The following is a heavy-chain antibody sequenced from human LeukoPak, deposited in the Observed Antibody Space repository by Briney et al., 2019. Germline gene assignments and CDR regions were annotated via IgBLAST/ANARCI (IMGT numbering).Heavy chain of an antibody. CDR1: GFTFSSNW. J-gene: IGHJ4*02. Sequence: GGSLRLSCATSGFTFSSNWMSWVRHVPGRGLDWVANIKPDGSARYYAASVKGRFTVSRDNAKNSVYLQMNSLRVEDTAFYYCARGNNSPYDHTFDYWGQGTLVTVSS. D-gene: IGHD1-1*01. CDR2: IKPDGSAR. V-gene: IGHV3-7*03. CDR3: ARGNNSPYDHTFDY.